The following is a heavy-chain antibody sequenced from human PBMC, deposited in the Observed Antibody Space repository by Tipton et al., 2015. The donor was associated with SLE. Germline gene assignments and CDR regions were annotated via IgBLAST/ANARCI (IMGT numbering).Heavy chain of an antibody. V-gene: IGHV4-30-4*01. J-gene: IGHJ6*03. CDR3: ARSFWSGYRRPYYDMDV. CDR1: GGSISSGDYY. CDR2: NYYSGST. D-gene: IGHD3-3*01. Sequence: TLSLTCTVSGGSISSGDYYWSWIRQPPGKGLEWIGYNYYSGSTYYNPSLKSRVTISVDTSKNQFSLKLSSVTAADTAVYYCARSFWSGYRRPYYDMDVWGKGTTVTVSS.